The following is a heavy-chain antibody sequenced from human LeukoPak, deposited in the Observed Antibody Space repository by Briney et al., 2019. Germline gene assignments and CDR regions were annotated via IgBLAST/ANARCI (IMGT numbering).Heavy chain of an antibody. CDR1: GYSISRGYY. Sequence: SETLSLTCNVSGYSISRGYYWGWIRQPPGKGLEWIGSVHHTGSTYYNPSLRSRVSISVDKSTNHISLEVTSVTAADTAVYYCARESSCDTTNCLAPTDWFDPWGQGTLVTVSS. J-gene: IGHJ5*02. V-gene: IGHV4-38-2*02. CDR2: VHHTGST. CDR3: ARESSCDTTNCLAPTDWFDP. D-gene: IGHD2/OR15-2a*01.